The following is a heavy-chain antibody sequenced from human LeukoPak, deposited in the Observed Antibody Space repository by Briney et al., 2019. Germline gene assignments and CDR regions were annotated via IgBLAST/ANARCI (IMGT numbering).Heavy chain of an antibody. J-gene: IGHJ1*01. D-gene: IGHD1-26*01. Sequence: GGSLRLSCAASGFTFSSYWMSWVRQAPGKGVEWVANIKQDGSEKYYVDSVKDRFTLYSDKAKQALYVQMNSLTAKGRHVYYFPRYGCYATEYFQHWGQGTGVTVSS. CDR1: GFTFSSYW. CDR2: IKQDGSEK. CDR3: PRYGCYATEYFQH. V-gene: IGHV3-7*03.